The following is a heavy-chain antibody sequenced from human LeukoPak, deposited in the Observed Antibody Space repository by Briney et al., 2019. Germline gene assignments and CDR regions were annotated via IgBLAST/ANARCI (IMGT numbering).Heavy chain of an antibody. Sequence: PGGSLRLFCVASGFTFSDYYMSWIRQAPGEGLEWASYFSSSGNTIYYADSVKGRFTISRNNAKNSLYLQMNSLRAEDTAVYYCARVAGGGVLFYFDYWGQGTLVTVSS. D-gene: IGHD1-26*01. CDR2: FSSSGNTI. V-gene: IGHV3-11*01. CDR3: ARVAGGGVLFYFDY. J-gene: IGHJ4*02. CDR1: GFTFSDYY.